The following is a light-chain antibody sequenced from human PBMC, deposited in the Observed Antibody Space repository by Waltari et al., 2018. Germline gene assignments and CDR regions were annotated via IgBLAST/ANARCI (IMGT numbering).Light chain of an antibody. V-gene: IGLV8-61*01. CDR1: SGSLSATSY. CDR2: RTS. J-gene: IGLJ3*02. Sequence: QTVVTQEPSLSVSPGGTVTLTCALSSGSLSATSYPSWYQQSPGQIPRPLFFRTSIGSSGVPVRFSGSILGNKAALIITGAQADDESDYYCLLYMGSGIWVFGGGTKLTVL. CDR3: LLYMGSGIWV.